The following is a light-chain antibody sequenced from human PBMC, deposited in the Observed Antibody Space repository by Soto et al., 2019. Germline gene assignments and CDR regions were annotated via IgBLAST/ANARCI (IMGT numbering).Light chain of an antibody. CDR1: TSDVGSYNR. J-gene: IGLJ1*01. CDR3: GSYTSSSTDV. V-gene: IGLV2-18*02. CDR2: EVS. Sequence: QSALTQPPSVSGSPGQSVAISCIGTTSDVGSYNRVSWYQQSPGTAPKLMIFEVSNRPSGVPDRFSGSKSGNTASLTISGLQAEDDADYYCGSYTSSSTDVFGTGTKLTVL.